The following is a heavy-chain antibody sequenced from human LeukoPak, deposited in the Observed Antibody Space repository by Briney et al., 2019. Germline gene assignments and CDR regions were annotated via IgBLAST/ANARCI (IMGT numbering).Heavy chain of an antibody. CDR3: ATGSQYYYDSSGYYNAFDI. V-gene: IGHV1-24*01. CDR1: GYTLTELS. J-gene: IGHJ3*02. Sequence: GASVKVSCKVSGYTLTELSMHWVRQAPGKGLEWMGGFDPEDGETIYAQKFQGRVTMTEDTSTDTAYMELGSPRSEDTAVYYCATGSQYYYDSSGYYNAFDIWGQGTMVTVSS. D-gene: IGHD3-22*01. CDR2: FDPEDGET.